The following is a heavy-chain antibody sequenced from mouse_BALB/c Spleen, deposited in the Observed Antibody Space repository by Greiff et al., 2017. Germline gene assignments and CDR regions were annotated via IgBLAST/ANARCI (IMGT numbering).Heavy chain of an antibody. CDR1: GFNIKDYY. CDR3: KETTALYFDV. J-gene: IGHJ1*01. V-gene: IGHV14-4*02. D-gene: IGHD1-2*01. Sequence: EVQLQQSGAELVRSGASVKLSCTASGFNIKDYYMHWVKQRPEQGLEWIGWIDPENGDTEYAPKFQGKATMTADTSSNTAYLQLSSLTSEDTAVYYCKETTALYFDVWGAGTTVTVAS. CDR2: IDPENGDT.